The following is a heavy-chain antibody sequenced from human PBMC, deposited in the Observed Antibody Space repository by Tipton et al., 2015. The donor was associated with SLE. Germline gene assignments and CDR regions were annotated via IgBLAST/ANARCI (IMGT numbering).Heavy chain of an antibody. D-gene: IGHD1-26*01. CDR3: ARAGAGARDYYYYMDV. V-gene: IGHV4-61*02. J-gene: IGHJ6*03. CDR2: IYTSGST. Sequence: LRLSCTVSGGSISSGSYYWSWIRQPAGKGLEWIGRIYTSGSTNYNPSLKSRVTISVDTSKNQFSLKLSSVTAADTAVYYCARAGAGARDYYYYMDVWGKGTTVTVSS. CDR1: GGSISSGSYY.